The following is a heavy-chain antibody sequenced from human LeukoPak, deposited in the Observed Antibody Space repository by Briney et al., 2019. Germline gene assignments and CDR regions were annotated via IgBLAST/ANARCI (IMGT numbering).Heavy chain of an antibody. D-gene: IGHD5-18*01. CDR3: ARARYSYGKGGGDYYYYYMDV. CDR2: IYHSGST. J-gene: IGHJ6*03. CDR1: GGSISSSNW. V-gene: IGHV4-4*02. Sequence: SETLSLTCAVSGGSISSSNWWSWVRQPPGKGLEWIGEIYHSGSTNYNPSLKSRVTISVDTSKNQFSLKLSSVTAADTAVYYCARARYSYGKGGGDYYYYYMDVWGKGTTVTVSS.